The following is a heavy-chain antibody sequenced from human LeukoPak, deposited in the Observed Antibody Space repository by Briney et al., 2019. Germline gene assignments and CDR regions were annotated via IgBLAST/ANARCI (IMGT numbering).Heavy chain of an antibody. CDR1: GVSMTSYY. CDR3: ARGRIVGGDYIFDY. V-gene: IGHV4-59*01. CDR2: IYYSGST. D-gene: IGHD1-26*01. Sequence: PSETLSLTCTVSGVSMTSYYWSWIRQPPGKGLEWIGSIYYSGSTNYNPSLKSRVTISVATSKNQLSLKLSSVTAADTAVYYCARGRIVGGDYIFDYWGQGTLVTVSS. J-gene: IGHJ4*02.